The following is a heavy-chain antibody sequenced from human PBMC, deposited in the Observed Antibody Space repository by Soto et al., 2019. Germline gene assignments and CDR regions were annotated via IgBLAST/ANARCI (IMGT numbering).Heavy chain of an antibody. Sequence: LSLTCTVSGGPISSGGYYWSWIRQHPGKGLEWIGYIYYSGSTYYNPSLKSRVTISVDTSKNQCSLKLSSVTAADTAVYYCARADYSSINFDYWGQGTLVTVSS. J-gene: IGHJ4*02. CDR1: GGPISSGGYY. D-gene: IGHD6-13*01. V-gene: IGHV4-31*03. CDR2: IYYSGST. CDR3: ARADYSSINFDY.